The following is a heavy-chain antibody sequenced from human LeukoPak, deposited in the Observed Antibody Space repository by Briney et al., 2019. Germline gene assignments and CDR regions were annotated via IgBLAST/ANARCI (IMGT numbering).Heavy chain of an antibody. CDR1: GGTFISYA. CDR2: IIPIFGTA. Sequence: SVKVSCKASGGTFISYAISWVRQAPGQGLEWMGGIIPIFGTANYAQKFQGGVTITADESTSTAYMELSSLRSEDTAVYYCAREAYCSSTSCYDVVYNWFDPWGQGTLVTVSS. V-gene: IGHV1-69*13. D-gene: IGHD2-2*01. J-gene: IGHJ5*02. CDR3: AREAYCSSTSCYDVVYNWFDP.